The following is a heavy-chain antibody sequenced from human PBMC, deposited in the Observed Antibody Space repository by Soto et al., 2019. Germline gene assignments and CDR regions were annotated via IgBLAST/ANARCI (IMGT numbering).Heavy chain of an antibody. CDR2: ISAYNGNT. V-gene: IGHV1-18*01. CDR3: ARSDYSSSLGGMDV. J-gene: IGHJ6*02. Sequence: GASVKVSCKASGYTFTSYGIRWVRQAPGQGLEWMGWISAYNGNTNYAQKLQGRVTMTTDTSTSTAYMELRSLRSDDTAVYYCARSDYSSSLGGMDVWGQGTTVTVYS. D-gene: IGHD6-6*01. CDR1: GYTFTSYG.